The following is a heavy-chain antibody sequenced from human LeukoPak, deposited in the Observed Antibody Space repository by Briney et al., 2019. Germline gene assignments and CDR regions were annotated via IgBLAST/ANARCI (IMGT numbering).Heavy chain of an antibody. CDR2: IYYSGST. J-gene: IGHJ4*02. Sequence: SETLSLTCTVSGGSMSNSPYYWGWIRQPPGKGLEWIGSIYYSGSTFYNPSLNSRVTISVDTSRNQSSLKLSSVTAADTAMYYCARHQKQWLVDYWGQGTLVTVSS. CDR3: ARHQKQWLVDY. CDR1: GGSMSNSPYY. V-gene: IGHV4-39*01. D-gene: IGHD6-19*01.